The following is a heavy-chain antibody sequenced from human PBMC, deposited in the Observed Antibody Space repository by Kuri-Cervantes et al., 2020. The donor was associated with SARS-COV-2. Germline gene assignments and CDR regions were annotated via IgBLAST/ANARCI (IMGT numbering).Heavy chain of an antibody. Sequence: GGSLRLSCAASGFTFSGYGMHWVRQAPGKGLEWVAFIRYDGSNKYYADSVKGRFTISRDNSKNTLYLQMNSLRAEDTAVYYCEIGRYYDFWSGYYTDAFDIWGQGTMVTDSS. CDR2: IRYDGSNK. CDR3: EIGRYYDFWSGYYTDAFDI. CDR1: GFTFSGYG. J-gene: IGHJ3*02. V-gene: IGHV3-30*02. D-gene: IGHD3-3*01.